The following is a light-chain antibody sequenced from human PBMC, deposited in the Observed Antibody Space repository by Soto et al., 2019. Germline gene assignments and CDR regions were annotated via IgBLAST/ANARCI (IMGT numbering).Light chain of an antibody. CDR2: AVS. V-gene: IGKV1-12*01. J-gene: IGKJ3*01. Sequence: DIQLTQSPSSVSASVGDRVTITCRASQGLSSWLAWYQQKPGKAPKLLIYAVSYLQTGVPSRFSGSGSGTDFNLTITNLQPEDFATYYCQQANTFPLPFGPGTKVDIK. CDR1: QGLSSW. CDR3: QQANTFPLP.